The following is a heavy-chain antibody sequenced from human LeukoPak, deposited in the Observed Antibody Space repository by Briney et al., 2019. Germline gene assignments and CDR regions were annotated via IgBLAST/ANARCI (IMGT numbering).Heavy chain of an antibody. CDR2: INPDGSQK. V-gene: IGHV3-7*01. J-gene: IGHJ4*02. Sequence: GGSLTLSCEASGLTFSGNWMSWVRQAPGKGLEWVASINPDGSQKLYVDSVKGRFTISRDNTKNSLCLQMNSLGAEDTAMYYCAKLLGTATTYDSWGQGARVTVSS. CDR3: AKLLGTATTYDS. D-gene: IGHD5-24*01. CDR1: GLTFSGNW.